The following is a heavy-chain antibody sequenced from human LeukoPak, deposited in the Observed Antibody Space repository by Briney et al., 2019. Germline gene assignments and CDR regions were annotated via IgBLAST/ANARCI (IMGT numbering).Heavy chain of an antibody. CDR1: GFTFSSYS. D-gene: IGHD6-6*01. V-gene: IGHV3-21*01. Sequence: GGSLRLSCAASGFTFSSYSMNWVRQAPGKGLEWVSSISSSSSYIYYADSVKGRFTISRDNAKNSLYLQMNSLRAEDTAVYYCAREASIVVRCSDYWGQGTLVPVSS. CDR2: ISSSSSYI. CDR3: AREASIVVRCSDY. J-gene: IGHJ4*02.